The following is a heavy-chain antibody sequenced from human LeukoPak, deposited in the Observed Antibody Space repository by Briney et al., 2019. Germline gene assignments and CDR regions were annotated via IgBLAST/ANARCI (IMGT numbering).Heavy chain of an antibody. V-gene: IGHV3-20*04. J-gene: IGHJ4*02. Sequence: PGGSLRLSCAASGFTFDDYGMSWVRQAPGKGLKWVSGINWNGGSTGYADSVKGRFTISRDNAKNSLYLQMNSLRAEDTALYYCARVGYSSSSLPFDYWGQGTLVTVSS. D-gene: IGHD6-6*01. CDR3: ARVGYSSSSLPFDY. CDR2: INWNGGST. CDR1: GFTFDDYG.